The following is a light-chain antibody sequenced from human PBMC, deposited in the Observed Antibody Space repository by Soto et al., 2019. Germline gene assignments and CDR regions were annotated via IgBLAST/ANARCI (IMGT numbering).Light chain of an antibody. J-gene: IGLJ3*02. Sequence: QSVLTQPPSASGTPGQRVTISCSGSSSNIGSNTVTWYQQLPGTAPKLLIYRNNQRPSGVPDRFSGSKSGTSASLVISGLQSEDEADYYCATLDDSLKGWVFGGGTKLTVL. CDR3: ATLDDSLKGWV. V-gene: IGLV1-44*01. CDR2: RNN. CDR1: SSNIGSNT.